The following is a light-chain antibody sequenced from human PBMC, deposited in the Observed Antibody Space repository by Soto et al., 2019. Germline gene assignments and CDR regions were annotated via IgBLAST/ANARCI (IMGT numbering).Light chain of an antibody. CDR2: WAS. CDR3: QQYYLIPHT. CDR1: QSVLHNSNNMNY. Sequence: DIVMTQSPDSLAVSLGERASINCKSSQSVLHNSNNMNYLAWYQQKPGQPPKLLIYWASTRESGVPARFSGSGSGTDFTLTISSLQAEDVAVYYCQQYYLIPHTFGQGTKLEIK. V-gene: IGKV4-1*01. J-gene: IGKJ2*01.